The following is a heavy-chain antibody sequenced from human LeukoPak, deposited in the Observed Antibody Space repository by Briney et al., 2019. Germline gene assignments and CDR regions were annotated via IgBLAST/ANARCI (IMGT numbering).Heavy chain of an antibody. CDR3: AKAPGYCSGGSCYSGYYYGMDV. D-gene: IGHD2-15*01. CDR1: GFTFSSYA. V-gene: IGHV3-9*01. J-gene: IGHJ6*02. CDR2: ISWNSGSI. Sequence: GGSLRLSCEASGFTFSSYAMHWVRQAPGKGLEWVSGISWNSGSIGYADSVKGRFTISRDNAKNSLYLQMNSLRAEDTALYYCAKAPGYCSGGSCYSGYYYGMDVWGQGTTVTVSS.